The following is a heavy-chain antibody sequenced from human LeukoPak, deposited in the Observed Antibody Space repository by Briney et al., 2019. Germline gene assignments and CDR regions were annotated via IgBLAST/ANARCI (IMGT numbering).Heavy chain of an antibody. Sequence: ASVKVSCKASGYTFTGYYMHWVRQAPGQGLEWMGWINPNSGGTNYAQKFRGRVTITADKSTRTAYMELSSLRSEDTAVYYCARDNDSRDPPHFDYWGQGTLVTVSS. J-gene: IGHJ4*02. CDR3: ARDNDSRDPPHFDY. V-gene: IGHV1-2*02. CDR1: GYTFTGYY. D-gene: IGHD3-16*01. CDR2: INPNSGGT.